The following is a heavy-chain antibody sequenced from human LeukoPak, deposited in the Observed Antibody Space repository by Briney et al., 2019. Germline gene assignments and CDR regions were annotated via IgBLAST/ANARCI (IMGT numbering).Heavy chain of an antibody. CDR2: IYPGDSDT. CDR1: GYSFSTYW. CDR3: ARRRGTDFDY. V-gene: IGHV5-51*01. D-gene: IGHD1-1*01. J-gene: IGHJ4*02. Sequence: GESLKISCKGSGYSFSTYWIGWVRQMPRKGLEWMGVIYPGDSDTRYSPSFQGQVSISADKSISTASLQWSSLEASDTAIYYCARRRGTDFDYWGQGTLVTVSS.